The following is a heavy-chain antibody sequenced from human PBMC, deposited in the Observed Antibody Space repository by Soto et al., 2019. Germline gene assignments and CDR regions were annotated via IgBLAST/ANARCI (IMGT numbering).Heavy chain of an antibody. CDR2: IRDSVTYT. J-gene: IGHJ4*02. D-gene: IGHD6-13*01. CDR3: ARGYSTGWYGHDS. V-gene: IGHV3-11*06. CDR1: GFTFSDYY. Sequence: QVQLVESGGGLVKPGGSLRLSCAASGFTFSDYYMSWIRQAPGKGLEWVSYIRDSVTYTEYADSVKGRFTISRDNAKKSLYLQMNSLRAEDTAVYYCARGYSTGWYGHDSWGQGTLVTVSS.